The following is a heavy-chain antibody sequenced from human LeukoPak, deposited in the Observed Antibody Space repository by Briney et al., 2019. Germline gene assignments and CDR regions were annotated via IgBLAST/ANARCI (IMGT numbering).Heavy chain of an antibody. CDR1: GGSISSDY. CDR3: ARGMGGNWNASYYYYMGV. D-gene: IGHD1-1*01. CDR2: IYYSGST. J-gene: IGHJ6*03. Sequence: SETLSLTLTVSGGSISSDYWSWIRQRPGKGLEWIGYIYYSGSTNYNPSLKSRVTISVDTSKNQFSLKLSSVTAADTAVYYCARGMGGNWNASYYYYMGVWGKGATVTVSS. V-gene: IGHV4-59*01.